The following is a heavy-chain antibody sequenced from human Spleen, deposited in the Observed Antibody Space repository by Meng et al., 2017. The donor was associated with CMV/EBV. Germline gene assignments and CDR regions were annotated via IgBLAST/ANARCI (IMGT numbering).Heavy chain of an antibody. CDR2: IKQDGSEK. V-gene: IGHV3-7*01. CDR3: ARPNWNDAVDAFDI. Sequence: GGSLRLSCAASGFTFSSYSMNWVRQAPGKGLEWVANIKQDGSEKYYVDSVKGRFTISRDNAKNSLYLQMNSLRAEDTAVYYCARPNWNDAVDAFDIWGQGTMVTVSS. D-gene: IGHD1-1*01. CDR1: GFTFSSYS. J-gene: IGHJ3*02.